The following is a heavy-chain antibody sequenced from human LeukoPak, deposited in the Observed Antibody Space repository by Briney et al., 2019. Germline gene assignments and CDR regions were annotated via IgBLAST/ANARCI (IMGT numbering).Heavy chain of an antibody. CDR3: ARGRPHGNDY. CDR2: IASDGSST. Sequence: GGSLRLSCAASGFTFSNYAMNWVRQAPGKGLVWVSRIASDGSSTTYADSVKGRFSISRDNAKNTLYLQMNSLRVEDTAVYYCARGRPHGNDYWGQGTLVTVSS. V-gene: IGHV3-74*01. D-gene: IGHD4-23*01. CDR1: GFTFSNYA. J-gene: IGHJ4*02.